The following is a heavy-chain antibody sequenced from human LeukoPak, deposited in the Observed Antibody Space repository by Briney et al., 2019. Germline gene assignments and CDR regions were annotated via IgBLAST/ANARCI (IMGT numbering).Heavy chain of an antibody. D-gene: IGHD2-2*01. V-gene: IGHV3-7*01. Sequence: GGSLRLSCAASGFTFSSYWMSWVRQAPGKGLEWVAQIKQDGSEKYYVDSVKGRFTVSRDNAKNSLYLQMNSLRAEDTAVYYCAKDSGDIVVVPADRGAFDIWGQGTMVTVSS. J-gene: IGHJ3*02. CDR2: IKQDGSEK. CDR1: GFTFSSYW. CDR3: AKDSGDIVVVPADRGAFDI.